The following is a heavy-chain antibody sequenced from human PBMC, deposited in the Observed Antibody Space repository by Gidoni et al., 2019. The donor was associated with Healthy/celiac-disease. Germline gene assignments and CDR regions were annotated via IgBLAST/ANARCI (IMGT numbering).Heavy chain of an antibody. J-gene: IGHJ3*02. CDR1: GVSFSGYY. D-gene: IGHD3-16*01. CDR3: ARGSRVWGSRPAAFDI. V-gene: IGHV4-34*01. Sequence: QVQLQQWGAGLLKPSETLSLTCAVYGVSFSGYYWSWIRQPPGKGLEWIGEINHSGSTNYNPSLKSRVTISVDTSKNQFSLKLSSVTAADTAVYYCARGSRVWGSRPAAFDIWGQGTMVTVSS. CDR2: INHSGST.